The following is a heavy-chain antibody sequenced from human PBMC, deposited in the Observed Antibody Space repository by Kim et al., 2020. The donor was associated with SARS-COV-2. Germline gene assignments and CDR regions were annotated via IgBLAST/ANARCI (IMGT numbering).Heavy chain of an antibody. V-gene: IGHV3-23*01. D-gene: IGHD6-13*01. Sequence: GGSLRLSCAAFGFTFSSYAMSWVRQAPGKGLEWVSAISGSGGSTYYADSVKGRFTISRDNSKNTLYLQMNSLRAEDTAVYYCAKDGRQQLVRNYYYGMDVWGQGTTVTVSS. J-gene: IGHJ6*02. CDR1: GFTFSSYA. CDR2: ISGSGGST. CDR3: AKDGRQQLVRNYYYGMDV.